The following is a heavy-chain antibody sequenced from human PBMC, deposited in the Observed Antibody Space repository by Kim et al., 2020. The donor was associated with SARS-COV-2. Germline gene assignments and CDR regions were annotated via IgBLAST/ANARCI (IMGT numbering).Heavy chain of an antibody. J-gene: IGHJ4*02. V-gene: IGHV3-66*01. D-gene: IGHD3-22*01. CDR3: ASLGEDYYDSSGYKPPNDY. CDR2: IYSGGST. CDR1: GFTVSSNY. Sequence: GGSLRLSCAASGFTVSSNYMSWVRQAPGKGLEWVSVIYSGGSTYYADSVKGRFTISRDNSKNTLYLQMNSLRAEDTAVYYCASLGEDYYDSSGYKPPNDYWGQGTLVTVSS.